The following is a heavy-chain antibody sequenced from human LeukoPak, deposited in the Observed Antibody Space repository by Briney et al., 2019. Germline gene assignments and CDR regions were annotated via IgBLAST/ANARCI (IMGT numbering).Heavy chain of an antibody. V-gene: IGHV3-23*01. Sequence: TGGSLTLSCAVSGITLSNYGMTWVRQAPGKGLEWVAGLSGSGGSAHYADSVKGRFTISRDNSKNTVYLQINNLRVEDTAVYYCGKTTTGYSSGQKPAWPVDYWGQGTLVTVSS. CDR3: GKTTTGYSSGQKPAWPVDY. CDR1: GITLSNYG. D-gene: IGHD6-19*01. J-gene: IGHJ4*02. CDR2: LSGSGGSA.